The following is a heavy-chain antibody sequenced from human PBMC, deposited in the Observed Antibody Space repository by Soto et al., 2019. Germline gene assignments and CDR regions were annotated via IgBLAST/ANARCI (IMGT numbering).Heavy chain of an antibody. J-gene: IGHJ4*02. CDR3: AKDIRPDGVWDIYF. CDR1: GFNFNNYT. Sequence: VHLLESGGDLVQPGGSLRLSCAASGFNFNNYTMSWVRQVPGKGLEWVSGINGGDGPTYYADSVKGRFTISRDNCRNTLYPQTNTLSAEDPAIYYCAKDIRPDGVWDIYFWGQGTLVTVSS. V-gene: IGHV3-23*01. CDR2: INGGDGPT. D-gene: IGHD4-17*01.